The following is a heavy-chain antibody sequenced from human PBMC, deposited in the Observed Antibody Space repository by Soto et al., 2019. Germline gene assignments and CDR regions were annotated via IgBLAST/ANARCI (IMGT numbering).Heavy chain of an antibody. V-gene: IGHV3-72*01. CDR1: GFTLSDYY. CDR3: AKDYTIFGAYYYYGMDV. Sequence: GGSLRLSCVASGFTLSDYYVDWVRQAPGKGLEWVGRTRDKPNSYTTEYADSVKGRFTISRDNSKNTLYLQMNSLRAEDTAVYYCAKDYTIFGAYYYYGMDVWGQGTTVTVSS. CDR2: TRDKPNSYTT. J-gene: IGHJ6*02. D-gene: IGHD3-3*01.